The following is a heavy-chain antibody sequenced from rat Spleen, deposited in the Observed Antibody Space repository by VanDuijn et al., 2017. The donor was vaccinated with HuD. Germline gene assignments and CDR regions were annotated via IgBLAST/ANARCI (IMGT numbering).Heavy chain of an antibody. J-gene: IGHJ2*01. CDR3: ARRHYGYTDYFDY. D-gene: IGHD1-11*01. CDR2: ISPSGGNT. CDR1: GLTFSNYN. Sequence: EVQLVESGGGLVQPGRSLKLSCAASGLTFSNYNMTWVRQAPTKGLEWVASISPSGGNTYYRDSVKGRFTVSRDNEKSTLYLQMDSLRSEDTATYYCARRHYGYTDYFDYWGQGVMVTVSS. V-gene: IGHV5-25*01.